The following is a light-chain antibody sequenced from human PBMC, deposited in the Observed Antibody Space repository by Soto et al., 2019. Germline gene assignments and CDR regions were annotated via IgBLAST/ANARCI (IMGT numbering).Light chain of an antibody. V-gene: IGKV3-11*01. CDR1: QSVGTY. J-gene: IGKJ4*01. CDR2: DAS. Sequence: EIVLTQSPATLSLSPGDRATLSCRASQSVGTYLAWYQQKPGQPPRLLIYDASIRATGIPARFSGSGSGTDLTLTISSLEPEDFAVYYCQQRTNWPPLTFGGGTKVEIK. CDR3: QQRTNWPPLT.